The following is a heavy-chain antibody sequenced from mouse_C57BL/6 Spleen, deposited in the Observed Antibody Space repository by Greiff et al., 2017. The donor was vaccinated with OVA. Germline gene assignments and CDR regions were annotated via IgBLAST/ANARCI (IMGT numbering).Heavy chain of an antibody. J-gene: IGHJ1*03. Sequence: EVMLVESGGDLVKPGGSLKLSCAASGFTFSSYGMSWVRQTPDKRLEWVATISSGGSYTYYPDSVKGRFTISRDNAKNTLYLQMSSLKSEDTAMYYCARQYYDYDRGFDVWGTGTTVTVSS. CDR3: ARQYYDYDRGFDV. V-gene: IGHV5-6*01. D-gene: IGHD2-4*01. CDR1: GFTFSSYG. CDR2: ISSGGSYT.